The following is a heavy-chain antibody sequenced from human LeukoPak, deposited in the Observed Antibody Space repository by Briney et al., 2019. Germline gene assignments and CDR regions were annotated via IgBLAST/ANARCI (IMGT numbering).Heavy chain of an antibody. J-gene: IGHJ5*02. D-gene: IGHD3-10*01. V-gene: IGHV1-24*01. CDR2: FGPEDGET. CDR3: ATSVLLWFGEGRWFDP. Sequence: GASVKVSCKVSGYTLTELSMHWVRQAPRKGLEWMGGFGPEDGETIYAQKFQGRVTMTEDTSTDTAYMELSSPRSEDTAVYYCATSVLLWFGEGRWFDPWGQGTLVTVSS. CDR1: GYTLTELS.